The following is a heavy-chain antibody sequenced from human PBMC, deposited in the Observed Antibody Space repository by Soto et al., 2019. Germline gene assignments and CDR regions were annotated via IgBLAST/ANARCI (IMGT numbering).Heavy chain of an antibody. D-gene: IGHD2-15*01. Sequence: QVQLVQSGAEVKKPGASVKVSCKASGYTFTSYGISWVRQAPGQGLEWMGWISAYNGNTNYAQKLQGRVTMTTDTDTSTAYMELRSLRSDDTAVYYCARDRRMGVVVVAAEYGMDVWGQGTTVTVSS. J-gene: IGHJ6*02. V-gene: IGHV1-18*01. CDR2: ISAYNGNT. CDR3: ARDRRMGVVVVAAEYGMDV. CDR1: GYTFTSYG.